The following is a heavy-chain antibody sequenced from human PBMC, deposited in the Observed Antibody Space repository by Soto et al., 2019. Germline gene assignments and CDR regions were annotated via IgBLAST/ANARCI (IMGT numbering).Heavy chain of an antibody. V-gene: IGHV3-30*03. Sequence: GGSLRLSCAGSGFNFSTYGMHWVRQAPGKGLEWVAIISYDGGNKYYGDSVKGRFTISRDNSKNTLFLQMSSLRAEDTAVYYCARGLWDSPSFIFDHWGQGTLVTVSS. CDR2: ISYDGGNK. CDR3: ARGLWDSPSFIFDH. J-gene: IGHJ4*02. D-gene: IGHD1-26*01. CDR1: GFNFSTYG.